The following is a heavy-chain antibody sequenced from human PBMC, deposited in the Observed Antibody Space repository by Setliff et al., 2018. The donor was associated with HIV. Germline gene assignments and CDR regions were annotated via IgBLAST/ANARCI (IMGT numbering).Heavy chain of an antibody. CDR3: ASFFVTTVTNQDY. CDR2: LSPSGTT. Sequence: SETLSLTCTVYGGSFSNYYTNWIRQPPGKGLEWIGGLSPSGTTRSNPSLQSRVTISLDTSNNQFSLMLTSVTAADTAMYYCASFFVTTVTNQDYWGQGTPVTVSS. J-gene: IGHJ4*02. CDR1: GGSFSNYY. D-gene: IGHD4-17*01. V-gene: IGHV4-34*01.